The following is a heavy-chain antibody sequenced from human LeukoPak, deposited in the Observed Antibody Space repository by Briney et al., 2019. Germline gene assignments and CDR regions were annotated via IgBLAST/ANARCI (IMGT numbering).Heavy chain of an antibody. J-gene: IGHJ4*02. Sequence: GGSLRLSCAASGFTFTSYSMNWVRQAPGKGLEWVSTNSGGGGSTYYADSVKGRFTISRDNSKNTLYLQVNSLRAEDTAVYYCAKGGKWDVTPFDYWGQGTLVTVSS. CDR1: GFTFTSYS. CDR3: AKGGKWDVTPFDY. CDR2: NSGGGGST. D-gene: IGHD1-26*01. V-gene: IGHV3-23*01.